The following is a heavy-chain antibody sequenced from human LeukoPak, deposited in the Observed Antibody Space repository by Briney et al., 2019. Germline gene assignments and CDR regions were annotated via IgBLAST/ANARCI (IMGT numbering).Heavy chain of an antibody. Sequence: GRSLRLSCAASGFTFSSYAMHWVRQAPGKGLEWVVVISYDGSNKYYADSVKGRFTISRDNSKNTLYLQMNSLRAEDTAVYYCARKLLSLYYFDYWGQGTLVTVSS. J-gene: IGHJ4*02. CDR1: GFTFSSYA. CDR2: ISYDGSNK. V-gene: IGHV3-30-3*01. CDR3: ARKLLSLYYFDY. D-gene: IGHD2-2*01.